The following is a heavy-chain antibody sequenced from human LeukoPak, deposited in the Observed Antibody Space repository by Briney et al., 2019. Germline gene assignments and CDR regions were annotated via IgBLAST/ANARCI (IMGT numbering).Heavy chain of an antibody. CDR1: GYTFTGYY. V-gene: IGHV1-2*06. CDR2: INPNSGGT. J-gene: IGHJ5*02. D-gene: IGHD5-24*01. CDR3: ASVEMATNLWFDP. Sequence: ASVKVSCKASGYTFTGYYRHGVRQAPGQGLEWMGRINPNSGGTNYAQKLQGRVTMTTDTSTSTAYMELRSLRSDDSAVYYCASVEMATNLWFDPWGQGTLVTVSS.